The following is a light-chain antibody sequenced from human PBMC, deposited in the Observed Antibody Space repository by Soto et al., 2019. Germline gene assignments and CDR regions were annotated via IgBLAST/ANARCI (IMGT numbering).Light chain of an antibody. Sequence: DIVLTQSPATLSVSPGERATLSCRASQSVAGNLAWYQQIPGQAPRLLIYGTSTRATGIPARFSGSGSGTEFTLTITSLQSEDFGVYYCQQYNDWPLFTFGPGTKVDIK. CDR1: QSVAGN. CDR2: GTS. V-gene: IGKV3-15*01. CDR3: QQYNDWPLFT. J-gene: IGKJ3*01.